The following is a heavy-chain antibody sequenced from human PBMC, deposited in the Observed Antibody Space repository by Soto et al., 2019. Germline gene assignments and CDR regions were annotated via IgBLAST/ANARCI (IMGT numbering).Heavy chain of an antibody. J-gene: IGHJ6*03. Sequence: PGESLKISCKGSGYSFTSYWIGWVRQTPGKGLEWMGIIYPGDSDTRYSPSFQGQVTISADKSISTAYLQWSSLKASDTAMYYWARHVGWSTNDDRGPFAPNYYYYYYMDVWGKGTRVIVSS. D-gene: IGHD1-1*01. CDR3: ARHVGWSTNDDRGPFAPNYYYYYYMDV. CDR1: GYSFTSYW. V-gene: IGHV5-51*01. CDR2: IYPGDSDT.